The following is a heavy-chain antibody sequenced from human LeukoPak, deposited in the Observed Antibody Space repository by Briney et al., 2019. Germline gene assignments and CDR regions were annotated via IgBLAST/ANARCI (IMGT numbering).Heavy chain of an antibody. CDR2: ISTFNGHT. V-gene: IGHV1-18*01. CDR3: ARDPVPYSSSWYHAYYYYVDV. CDR1: GYTFTTYG. J-gene: IGHJ6*03. Sequence: ASVKVSCKASGYTFTTYGISWARQAPGHGLEWMGWISTFNGHTNYAQKLQGRVTMTTDTSTSTAYMELRSLRSDDTAVYYCARDPVPYSSSWYHAYYYYVDVWGKGTTVTISS. D-gene: IGHD6-13*01.